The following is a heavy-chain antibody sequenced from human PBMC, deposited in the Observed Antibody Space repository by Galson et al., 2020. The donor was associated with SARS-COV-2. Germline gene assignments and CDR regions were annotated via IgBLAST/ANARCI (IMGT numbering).Heavy chain of an antibody. V-gene: IGHV4-59*08. CDR1: GGSLSKYF. CDR3: ARHKTIVSDWFSRVDFMGGMDV. J-gene: IGHJ6*02. CDR2: IHYSGST. Sequence: ASETLSLTCSVSGGSLSKYFWSWVRQPPGGGLEWIGYIHYSGSTDYNASLKSRVAISVDTSKNQFSLTLSSVTAADAAVYYCARHKTIVSDWFSRVDFMGGMDVWGQGTTVTVSS. D-gene: IGHD3-9*01.